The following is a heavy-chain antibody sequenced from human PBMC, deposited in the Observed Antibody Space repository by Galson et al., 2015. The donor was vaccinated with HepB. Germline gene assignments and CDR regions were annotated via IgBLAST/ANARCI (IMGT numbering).Heavy chain of an antibody. CDR2: ISWNSGSI. Sequence: SLRLSCAASGFTFDDYAMHWVRQAPGKGLEWVSGISWNSGSIGYADSVKGRFTIPRDNAKNSLYLQMNSLRAEDTALYYCAKSGVLDMLFGELGYWGQGTLVTVSS. CDR1: GFTFDDYA. J-gene: IGHJ4*02. D-gene: IGHD3-10*01. V-gene: IGHV3-9*01. CDR3: AKSGVLDMLFGELGY.